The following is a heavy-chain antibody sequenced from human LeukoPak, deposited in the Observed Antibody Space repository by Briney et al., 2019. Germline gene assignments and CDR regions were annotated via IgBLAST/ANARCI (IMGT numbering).Heavy chain of an antibody. CDR1: GGSISSSFY. CDR3: AREGGPYRPLDY. V-gene: IGHV4-39*07. J-gene: IGHJ4*02. Sequence: PSETLSLTCAVSGGSISSSFYWDWIRQPPGKGLEWIAAISYSGTTFYNPSLQSRLTMSVDFSENHISLKLTSVTAADTAVYYCAREGGPYRPLDYSGQGTLVTVSS. CDR2: ISYSGTT.